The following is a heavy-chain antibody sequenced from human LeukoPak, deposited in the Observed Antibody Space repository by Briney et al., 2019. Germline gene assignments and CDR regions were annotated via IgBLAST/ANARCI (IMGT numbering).Heavy chain of an antibody. D-gene: IGHD6-13*01. CDR2: ISYDGSKK. CDR3: AKDQHSSTWYFDD. J-gene: IGHJ4*02. V-gene: IGHV3-30*18. CDR1: GFTFSSYA. Sequence: GGSLRLSCVGYGFTFSSYAMHWVRQAPAKGLEWVAVISYDGSKKYYADSVKGRFTISRDNSKNTLYLQMNSLRAEDTAVYYCAKDQHSSTWYFDDWGQGTLVTVSS.